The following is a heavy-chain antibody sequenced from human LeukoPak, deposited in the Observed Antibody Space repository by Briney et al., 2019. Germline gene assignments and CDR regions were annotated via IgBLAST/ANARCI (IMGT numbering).Heavy chain of an antibody. J-gene: IGHJ4*02. CDR3: AKDSSSDS. Sequence: PGGSLRLSCATSGFTFSNYGMHWVHQAPGKGLEWVAFIRNDGSNEKYADSVKGRFTISRDDSKNTLYLQINSLRGEDTAVYYCAKDSSSDSWGQGTLVTVSS. CDR2: IRNDGSNE. V-gene: IGHV3-30*02. D-gene: IGHD6-6*01. CDR1: GFTFSNYG.